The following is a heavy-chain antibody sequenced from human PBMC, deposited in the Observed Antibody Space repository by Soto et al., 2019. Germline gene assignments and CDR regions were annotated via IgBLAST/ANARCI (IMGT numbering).Heavy chain of an antibody. Sequence: QVKLVESGGGVVQPGRSLRLSCAASGLTFRNYAMHWVRQAPGKGLEWVAVISYDGGNKFYRDYVKGRFTISRDNSKNTLYLQINSLRYEDTAVYYCARGDREDIAVVIGVRPGEYGVDVWGQGTPVTVSS. CDR1: GLTFRNYA. D-gene: IGHD2-15*01. CDR3: ARGDREDIAVVIGVRPGEYGVDV. V-gene: IGHV3-30-3*01. J-gene: IGHJ6*02. CDR2: ISYDGGNK.